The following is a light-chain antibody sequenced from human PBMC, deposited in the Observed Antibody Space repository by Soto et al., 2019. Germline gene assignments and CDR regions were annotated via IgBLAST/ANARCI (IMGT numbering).Light chain of an antibody. CDR3: PAWDSSTANVV. CDR1: KLGDKY. CDR2: QDS. V-gene: IGLV3-1*01. J-gene: IGLJ2*01. Sequence: SYELTQPPSVSVSPGQTASITCSGNKLGDKYACWYQQKPGQSPVLVICQDSKRPSGIPERFSGSNSGNTATLTISGTQAMDEADYYCPAWDSSTANVVFGGGTKLTVL.